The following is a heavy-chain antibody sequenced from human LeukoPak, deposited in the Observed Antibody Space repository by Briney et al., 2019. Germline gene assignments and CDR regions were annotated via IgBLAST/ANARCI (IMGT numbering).Heavy chain of an antibody. CDR1: GGSISGYY. Sequence: SETLSLTCTVSGGSISGYYWTWIRQPPGKGLEWIAYIYYNGRTNYNPSLKSRATISVDTSKDQFSLKLSSVTAADTAVYYCARCAATDDDYFDFWGQGTLVTVSS. V-gene: IGHV4-59*01. J-gene: IGHJ4*02. CDR3: ARCAATDDDYFDF. CDR2: IYYNGRT. D-gene: IGHD6-13*01.